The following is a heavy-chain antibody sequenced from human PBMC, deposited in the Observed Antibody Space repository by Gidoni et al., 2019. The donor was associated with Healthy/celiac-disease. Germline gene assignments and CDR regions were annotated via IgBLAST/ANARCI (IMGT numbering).Heavy chain of an antibody. V-gene: IGHV1-69*01. Sequence: QVQLVQSGAEVKKPGSSVKVSCKASGGTFSSYAISWVRQAPGQGLEWMGGIIPIFGTANYAQKFQGRVTITADESTSTAYMELSSLRSEDTAVYYCARTMIVVVIESYYYGMDVWGQGTTVTVSS. J-gene: IGHJ6*02. CDR2: IIPIFGTA. D-gene: IGHD3-22*01. CDR1: GGTFSSYA. CDR3: ARTMIVVVIESYYYGMDV.